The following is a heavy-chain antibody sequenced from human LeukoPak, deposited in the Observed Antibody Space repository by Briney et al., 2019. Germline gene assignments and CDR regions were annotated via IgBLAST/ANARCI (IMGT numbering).Heavy chain of an antibody. CDR1: GGSISSSSYY. CDR3: ARLSSSGWYFDY. CDR2: IYYSGST. D-gene: IGHD6-19*01. Sequence: KPSETLSLTCTVSGGSISSSSYYWGWIRQPPGKGLEWIGSIYYSGSTYYNPSLKSRVTISVDTSKNQFSLKLSSVTAADTAVCYCARLSSSGWYFDYWGQGTLVTVSS. J-gene: IGHJ4*02. V-gene: IGHV4-39*01.